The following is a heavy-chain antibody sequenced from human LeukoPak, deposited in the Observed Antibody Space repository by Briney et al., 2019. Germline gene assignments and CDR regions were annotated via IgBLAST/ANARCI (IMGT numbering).Heavy chain of an antibody. CDR1: GFTFSSYA. V-gene: IGHV3-23*01. D-gene: IGHD1-7*01. J-gene: IGHJ4*02. CDR3: AIRTNYIVATDH. Sequence: GGSLRLSCAASGFTFSSYAMSWVRQAPGKGLEWVSAISGSGGSTYYADSVKGRFTISRDISKSTLFLQMNSLRAEDTAVYYCAIRTNYIVATDHWGQGTLVTVSS. CDR2: ISGSGGST.